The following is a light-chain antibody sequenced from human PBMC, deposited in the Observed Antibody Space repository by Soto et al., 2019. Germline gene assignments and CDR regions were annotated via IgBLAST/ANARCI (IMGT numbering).Light chain of an antibody. CDR2: GAS. CDR1: QSVSSY. J-gene: IGKJ1*01. V-gene: IGKV3-11*01. CDR3: PQRSATWT. Sequence: EIALTQSPATLSLSPGERATLSCRTSQSVSSYLAWYQQKPGQAPRLLIYGASNRATGIPARFSGSGSETDFTRTISSLEPEDFAVYYCPQRSATWTFGPGTKVEIK.